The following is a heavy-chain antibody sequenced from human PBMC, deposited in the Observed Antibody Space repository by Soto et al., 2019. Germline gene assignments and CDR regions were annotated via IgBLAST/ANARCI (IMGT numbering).Heavy chain of an antibody. V-gene: IGHV4-31*03. J-gene: IGHJ6*03. CDR2: IYYSGST. D-gene: IGHD4-17*01. CDR3: ARGRHAVTTKGRLGYMDV. Sequence: SETLSLTCTVSGGSISSGGYYWSWIRQHPGKGLEWIEYIYYSGSTYYNPSLKSRVTISVDTSKNQFSLKLSSVTAADTAVYYCARGRHAVTTKGRLGYMDVWGKGTTVTVSS. CDR1: GGSISSGGYY.